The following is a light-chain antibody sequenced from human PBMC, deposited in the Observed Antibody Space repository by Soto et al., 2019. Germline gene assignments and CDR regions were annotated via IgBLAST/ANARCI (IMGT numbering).Light chain of an antibody. J-gene: IGKJ5*01. CDR1: QSLTSY. Sequence: EIVMTQSPATLSVSPGETATLSCRASQSLTSYLAWYQQKPDQAPRLLIYATSPRATGIPARFSGSGSGTEFTLTISSLEPEDFAVYYCQQRSNWSITFGQGTRLEIK. CDR2: ATS. CDR3: QQRSNWSIT. V-gene: IGKV3-11*01.